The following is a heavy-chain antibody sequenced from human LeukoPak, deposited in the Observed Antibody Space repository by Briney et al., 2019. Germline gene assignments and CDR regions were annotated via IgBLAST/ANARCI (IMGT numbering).Heavy chain of an antibody. D-gene: IGHD2-21*02. CDR1: GFTLSSYV. Sequence: KPGGSLRLSCAAYGFTLSSYVMNWVRQAPGKGLEWVSSISSSSRDIYYADAVKGRSTISRDNAKNSLYLQVNSLRAEDTAGYYCARGAQCGGDCSSWFDPWGQGTPVTVSS. CDR3: ARGAQCGGDCSSWFDP. V-gene: IGHV3-21*01. CDR2: ISSSSRDI. J-gene: IGHJ5*02.